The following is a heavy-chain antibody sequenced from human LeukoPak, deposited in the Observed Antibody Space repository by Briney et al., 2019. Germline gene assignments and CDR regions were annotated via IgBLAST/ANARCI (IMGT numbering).Heavy chain of an antibody. Sequence: GGSLRLSCAASGFTFSSYTMSWVRQAPGKGLEWVSAISGPGGSWDYADSVKGRFTISRDNSKNTLFLQMNSLRAEDTAIYYCAKKVGLVSAPLYYFDVWGQGTLVTVSS. V-gene: IGHV3-23*01. CDR3: AKKVGLVSAPLYYFDV. J-gene: IGHJ4*02. CDR1: GFTFSSYT. D-gene: IGHD5/OR15-5a*01. CDR2: ISGPGGSW.